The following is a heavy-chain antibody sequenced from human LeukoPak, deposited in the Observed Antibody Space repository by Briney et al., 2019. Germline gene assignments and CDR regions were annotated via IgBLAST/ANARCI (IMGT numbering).Heavy chain of an antibody. J-gene: IGHJ4*02. V-gene: IGHV3-30-3*01. D-gene: IGHD1-26*01. CDR2: ISYDGSNK. Sequence: GRSLRLSCAASGFTFSSYAMHWVRQAPGKGLEWVAVISYDGSNKYYADSVKGRFTIPRDNSKNTLYLQMNSLRAEDTAVYYCARERVGATAVYFDYWGQGTLVTVSS. CDR3: ARERVGATAVYFDY. CDR1: GFTFSSYA.